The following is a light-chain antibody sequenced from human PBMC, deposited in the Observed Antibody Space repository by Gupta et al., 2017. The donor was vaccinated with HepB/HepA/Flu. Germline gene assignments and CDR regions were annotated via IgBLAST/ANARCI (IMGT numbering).Light chain of an antibody. J-gene: IGKJ4*01. Sequence: EIILTKLPAPISLSPGEGATLSCGASQSVSTYLAWYQQKPGQAPRLLIYDASKRATGTPARFSGSGSGTDFTLTISTLEPEDFAVYYCKQRSGWPLTFGGGSKVEIK. CDR3: KQRSGWPLT. CDR1: QSVSTY. V-gene: IGKV3-11*01. CDR2: DAS.